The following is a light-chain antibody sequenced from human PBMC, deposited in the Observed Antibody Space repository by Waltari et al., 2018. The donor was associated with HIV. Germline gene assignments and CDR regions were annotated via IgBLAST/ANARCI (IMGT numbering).Light chain of an antibody. Sequence: IQMTLSPPILSASVGNRVTITCRASQNVDTWLAWYQQRPGRAPKLLIYKASTLEYGVPARFSGSGSGTNFTLTINSLHPDDFATYYCQQYNSDFWTFGLGTRLDLK. V-gene: IGKV1-5*03. CDR2: KAS. J-gene: IGKJ2*01. CDR3: QQYNSDFWT. CDR1: QNVDTW.